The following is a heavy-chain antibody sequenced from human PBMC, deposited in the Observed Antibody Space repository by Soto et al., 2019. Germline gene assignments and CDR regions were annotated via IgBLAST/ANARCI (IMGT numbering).Heavy chain of an antibody. Sequence: SETLSLTCAVYGGSFSGYYWSWIRQPPGKGLEWIGEINHSGSTNYNPSLKSRVTISVDTSKNQFSLKLSSVTAADTAVYYCARFRSLIVVVPAASDYFDYWGQGTLVTVSA. CDR3: ARFRSLIVVVPAASDYFDY. D-gene: IGHD2-2*01. CDR2: INHSGST. V-gene: IGHV4-34*01. CDR1: GGSFSGYY. J-gene: IGHJ4*02.